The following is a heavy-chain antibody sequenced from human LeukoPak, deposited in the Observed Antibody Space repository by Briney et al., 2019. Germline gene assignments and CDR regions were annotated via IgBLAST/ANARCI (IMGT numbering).Heavy chain of an antibody. Sequence: GGSLRLSCAASGFTFDDYAMHWVRQAPGKGLEWVSGISWNSGSIGYADSVKGRFAISRDNAKNSLYLQMNSLRAEDTALYYCARGRYDFWSGYYTFDYWGQGTLVTVSS. CDR1: GFTFDDYA. CDR2: ISWNSGSI. V-gene: IGHV3-9*01. CDR3: ARGRYDFWSGYYTFDY. D-gene: IGHD3-3*01. J-gene: IGHJ4*02.